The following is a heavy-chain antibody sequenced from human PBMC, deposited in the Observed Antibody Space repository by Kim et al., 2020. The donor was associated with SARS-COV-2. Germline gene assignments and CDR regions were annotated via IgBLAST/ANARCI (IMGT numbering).Heavy chain of an antibody. CDR2: ISSSSSYI. CDR3: ASIPWTRLSIEDFDY. Sequence: GGSLRLSCAASGFTFSSYSMNWVRQAPGKGLEWVSSISSSSSYIYYADSVKGRFTISRDNAKNSLYLQMNSLRAEDTAVYYCASIPWTRLSIEDFDYWGQGTLVTVSS. D-gene: IGHD3-16*02. J-gene: IGHJ4*02. V-gene: IGHV3-21*01. CDR1: GFTFSSYS.